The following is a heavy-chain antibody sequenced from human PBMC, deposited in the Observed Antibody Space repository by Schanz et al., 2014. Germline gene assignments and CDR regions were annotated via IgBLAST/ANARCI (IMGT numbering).Heavy chain of an antibody. D-gene: IGHD2-2*01. CDR1: GYTFVSYS. V-gene: IGHV1-46*03. CDR3: ARAPTAYCSDTSWRGTPFDY. J-gene: IGHJ4*02. CDR2: INPSGGGT. Sequence: QVQLVQSGAEVKKPGASVKVSCKASGYTFVSYSMHWVRQAPGQGLEWMGIINPSGGGTSYALRFQDRVTVTRDTSRRTVYMELSSVRSEDTAVYYCARAPTAYCSDTSWRGTPFDYWGQGTLXTVSS.